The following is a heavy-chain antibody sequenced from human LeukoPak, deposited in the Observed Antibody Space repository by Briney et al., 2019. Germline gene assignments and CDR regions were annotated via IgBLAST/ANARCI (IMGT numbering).Heavy chain of an antibody. D-gene: IGHD5-18*01. CDR2: ISPDDSNS. Sequence: GESLKISCKGSGYSFTNYWIGWGRQMPGKGLEGMGMISPDDSNSRSNPSFEGQVTISADKSISTAFLQWNSLKLSDTAMYYCARRGYPYGIWFDSWAQGTLVTVSS. J-gene: IGHJ5*01. V-gene: IGHV5-51*01. CDR3: ARRGYPYGIWFDS. CDR1: GYSFTNYW.